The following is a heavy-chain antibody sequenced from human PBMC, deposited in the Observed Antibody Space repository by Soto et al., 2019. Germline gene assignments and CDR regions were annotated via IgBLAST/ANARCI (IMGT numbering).Heavy chain of an antibody. J-gene: IGHJ3*01. CDR3: ARARWYDAFDV. CDR2: IFHGGNT. D-gene: IGHD2-15*01. V-gene: IGHV4-38-2*01. CDR1: GFFISSGNY. Sequence: SETLSLTCAVSGFFISSGNYWGWIRKPPGKGLEWIGSIFHGGNTYYNPSLKSRVTISVDMSKNQFSLKLNSVTAADAAVYYCARARWYDAFDVWGQGTVVTVSS.